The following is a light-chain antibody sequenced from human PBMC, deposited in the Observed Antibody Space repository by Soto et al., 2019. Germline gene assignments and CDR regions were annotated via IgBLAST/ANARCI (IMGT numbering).Light chain of an antibody. V-gene: IGLV1-47*03. CDR1: GSNVGTNY. Sequence: QSVLTQPPSASGTPGQRVTISCSGSGSNVGTNYVYWYQSLPGAAPKLLLYNSDKRPSGVPDRFSGSKSGTSASLAISGLWSEDEPDYYCPAWDDSVSVLVFGGGAKVTVL. J-gene: IGLJ2*01. CDR3: PAWDDSVSVLV. CDR2: NSD.